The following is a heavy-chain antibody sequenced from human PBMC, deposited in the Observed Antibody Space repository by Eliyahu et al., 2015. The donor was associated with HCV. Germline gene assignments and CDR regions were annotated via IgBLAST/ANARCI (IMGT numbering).Heavy chain of an antibody. CDR3: ARDRTLVGDYGLSWYFDL. V-gene: IGHV4-34*01. CDR1: GGSFSGYY. Sequence: QVQLQQWGAGLLKPSETLSLTCAVYGGSFSGYYWSWIRQPPGKGLEWIGEINHSGSTNYNPSLKSRVTISVDTSKNQFSLKLSSVTAADTAVYYCARDRTLVGDYGLSWYFDLWGRGTLVTVSS. CDR2: INHSGST. D-gene: IGHD4-17*01. J-gene: IGHJ2*01.